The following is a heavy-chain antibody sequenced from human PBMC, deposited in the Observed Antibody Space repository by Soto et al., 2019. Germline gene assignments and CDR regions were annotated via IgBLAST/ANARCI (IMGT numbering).Heavy chain of an antibody. CDR2: IIPIFGTA. CDR1: GGTFSSYA. CDR3: ATGYTRGGSFDY. D-gene: IGHD6-13*01. V-gene: IGHV1-69*13. Sequence: ASVKVSCKASGGTFSSYAISWVRQAPGQGLEWMGGIIPIFGTANYAQKFQGRVTITADESTSTAYMELSSLRSEDTAVYYCATGYTRGGSFDYWGQGTLVTVSS. J-gene: IGHJ4*02.